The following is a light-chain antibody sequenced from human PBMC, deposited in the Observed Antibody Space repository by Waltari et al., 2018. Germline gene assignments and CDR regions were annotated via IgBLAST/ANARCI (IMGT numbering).Light chain of an antibody. CDR1: QSISSW. V-gene: IGKV1-5*03. J-gene: IGKJ1*01. Sequence: DIQMTQSPSTLSACAGDKVSITCRASQSISSWLAWYQQKPGKAPKLLIYNASSLESGVPSRFSGSGSGTEFTLTISSLQPDDFATYYCQQYNSYSPWTFGQGTKVEIK. CDR3: QQYNSYSPWT. CDR2: NAS.